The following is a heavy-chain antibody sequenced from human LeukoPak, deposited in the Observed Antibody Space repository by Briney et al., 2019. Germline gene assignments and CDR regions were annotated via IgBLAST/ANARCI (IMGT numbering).Heavy chain of an antibody. Sequence: SGGSLRLSCAASGFSFSSYGMHWVRRAPGKGLEWVAVIWYDGSNKYYADSVKGRFTISRDNSKNTLYLQMSSLRAEDTAVCYCAKVGYGDYYFDYWGQGTLVTVSS. D-gene: IGHD4-17*01. CDR1: GFSFSSYG. CDR2: IWYDGSNK. CDR3: AKVGYGDYYFDY. V-gene: IGHV3-33*06. J-gene: IGHJ4*02.